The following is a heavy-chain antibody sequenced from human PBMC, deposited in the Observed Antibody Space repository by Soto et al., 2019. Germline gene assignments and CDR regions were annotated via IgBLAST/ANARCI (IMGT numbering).Heavy chain of an antibody. CDR3: ATYPRPYNWIDI. V-gene: IGHV1-69*01. CDR1: GGARTSYP. CDR2: IDPMFDTS. Sequence: QVRLEQSGPEVKKPGSSVRVSCQASGGARTSYPIHWVRQAPGQGLEWMGVIDPMFDTSNLAESFKARLTLTADVSTKTVYMDLTGLRSDDTAVYCCATYPRPYNWIDIWGQGTLLTVSS. D-gene: IGHD2-21*01. J-gene: IGHJ5*02.